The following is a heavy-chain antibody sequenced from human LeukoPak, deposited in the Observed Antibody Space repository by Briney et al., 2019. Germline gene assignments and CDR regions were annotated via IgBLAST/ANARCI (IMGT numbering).Heavy chain of an antibody. Sequence: ASVKVSFKASGYTFTSYGISWVRQAPGQGLEWMGWISAYNGNTNYAQKLQGRVTMTTDTSTSTAYMELRSLRSDDTAVYYCARWAGYCSSTSCYTFYYYYGMDVWGQGTTVTVSS. D-gene: IGHD2-2*02. J-gene: IGHJ6*02. CDR3: ARWAGYCSSTSCYTFYYYYGMDV. CDR1: GYTFTSYG. V-gene: IGHV1-18*01. CDR2: ISAYNGNT.